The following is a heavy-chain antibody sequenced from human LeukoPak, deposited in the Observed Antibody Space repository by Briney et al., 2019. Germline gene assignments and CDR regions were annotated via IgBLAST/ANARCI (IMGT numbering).Heavy chain of an antibody. CDR1: SGSFSGYF. CDR3: ARGSIYYGGSSVYFDY. CDR2: INQRGST. V-gene: IGHV4-34*01. Sequence: SETLSLTCAVYSGSFSGYFWTYVRQPPGMGLEWIGEINQRGSTNYNPSLKSRVTMSVDTSKNQFSLRLSSVTAADTAVYYCARGSIYYGGSSVYFDYWAQGTLVTVSS. J-gene: IGHJ4*02. D-gene: IGHD4-23*01.